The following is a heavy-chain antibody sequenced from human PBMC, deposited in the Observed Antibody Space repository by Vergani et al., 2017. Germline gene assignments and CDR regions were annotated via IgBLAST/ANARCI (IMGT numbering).Heavy chain of an antibody. D-gene: IGHD3-22*01. CDR2: IIPIFGIA. CDR1: GGHFSSYA. V-gene: IGHV1-69*17. J-gene: IGHJ3*02. CDR3: ARDEKTYYYDSSGPDDAFDI. Sequence: QVQLVQSGAEVKKPGSSVKVSCKASGGHFSSYAISWVRQAPGQGLEWMGGIIPIFGIANYAQKFQGRVTITADKSTSTSYMELSSLRSEDTAVYYCARDEKTYYYDSSGPDDAFDIWGQGTMVTVSS.